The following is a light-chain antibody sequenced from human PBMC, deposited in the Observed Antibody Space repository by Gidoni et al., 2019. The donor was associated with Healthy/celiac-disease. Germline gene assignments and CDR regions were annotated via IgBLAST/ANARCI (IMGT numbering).Light chain of an antibody. CDR1: QGISIY. CDR2: AAS. CDR3: QQYYSFPRT. V-gene: IGKV1D-8*01. J-gene: IGKJ1*01. Sequence: VIWTTQSPSLLSASTGDRVTISCRMSQGISIYLAWYQQKPGKAPELLIYAASTLQSGVPSRFSGSGSGTDFTLTISCLQSEDFATYYCQQYYSFPRTFGQGTKVEIK.